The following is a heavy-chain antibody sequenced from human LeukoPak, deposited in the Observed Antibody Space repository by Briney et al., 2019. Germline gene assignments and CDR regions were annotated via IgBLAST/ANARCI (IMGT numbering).Heavy chain of an antibody. CDR1: GFTFSNYE. CDR3: ARDYDILTGYFPIGLDY. CDR2: ISNSGSTI. D-gene: IGHD3-9*01. J-gene: IGHJ4*02. V-gene: IGHV3-48*03. Sequence: SGESLRLSCAAAGFTFSNYEMNWVRQAPGKGLEWISYISNSGSTIYYADSVKGRFTNSRDNAKNSLYLQMNSLRAEDTAIYYCARDYDILTGYFPIGLDYWGQGTLVTVPS.